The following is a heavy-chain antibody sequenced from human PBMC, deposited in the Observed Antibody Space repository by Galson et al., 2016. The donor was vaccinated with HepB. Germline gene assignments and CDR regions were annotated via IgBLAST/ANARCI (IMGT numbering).Heavy chain of an antibody. V-gene: IGHV3-53*01. J-gene: IGHJ4*02. CDR2: ISVGDNT. CDR3: ARDYTFGHRGFDF. Sequence: SLRLSCAASGFSVTTHYMSWIRQAPGKGLEWVSVISVGDNTNYADSVKGRFTVSRETSKNTVFLQMNNLRVEDTAVYYCARDYTFGHRGFDFWGQGVLVTVSS. D-gene: IGHD3-10*01. CDR1: GFSVTTHY.